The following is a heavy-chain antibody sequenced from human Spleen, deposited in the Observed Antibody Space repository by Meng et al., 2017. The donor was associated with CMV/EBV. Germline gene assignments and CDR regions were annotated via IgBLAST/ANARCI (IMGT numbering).Heavy chain of an antibody. CDR2: ITGSGRNT. D-gene: IGHD1-26*01. CDR3: AREGVGATLDY. V-gene: IGHV3-23*01. CDR1: GFTFSSYA. J-gene: IGHJ4*02. Sequence: GGSLRLSCAASGFTFSSYAMSWVRQAPGKGLEWVSTITGSGRNTYYAGSVKGRFTISRDNSKNTLYLQMNSLRAEETAVYYCAREGVGATLDYWGQGTLVTVSS.